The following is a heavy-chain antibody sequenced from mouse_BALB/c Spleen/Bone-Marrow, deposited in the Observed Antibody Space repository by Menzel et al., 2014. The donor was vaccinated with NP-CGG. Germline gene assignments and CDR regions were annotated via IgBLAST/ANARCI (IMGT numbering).Heavy chain of an antibody. Sequence: VQLQQPGAELVMPGASVKLSCTVSGFNIKDTYMHWVKQRPQQGLDWIGRIDPASDYSQYDPKFQGKATITADTSSNTAYLQLSSLTSEDTAVYFRASLTGTFDYWGQGTTLTVSS. CDR1: GFNIKDTY. V-gene: IGHV14-3*02. CDR2: IDPASDYS. D-gene: IGHD4-1*01. J-gene: IGHJ2*01. CDR3: ASLTGTFDY.